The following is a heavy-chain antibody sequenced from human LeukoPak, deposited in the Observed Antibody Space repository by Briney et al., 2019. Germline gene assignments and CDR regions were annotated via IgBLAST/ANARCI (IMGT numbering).Heavy chain of an antibody. CDR2: IRYDGSTK. CDR3: AKSYGSGSYPNWFDP. Sequence: GGSLRLSCAASGFTFSSYGMHLVRQAPGKGLELMAFIRYDGSTKYYEESVKGRFTISRDNYKYTLYLQMNSLRAEDTAVYYCAKSYGSGSYPNWFDPWGQGTLVTVSS. CDR1: GFTFSSYG. D-gene: IGHD3-10*01. V-gene: IGHV3-30*02. J-gene: IGHJ5*02.